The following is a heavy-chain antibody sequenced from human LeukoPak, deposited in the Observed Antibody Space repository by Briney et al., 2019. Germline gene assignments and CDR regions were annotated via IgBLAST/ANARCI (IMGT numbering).Heavy chain of an antibody. J-gene: IGHJ5*02. CDR1: GGSFSGYY. Sequence: ASETLSLTCAVHGGSFSGYYWSWIRQPPGKGLEWIGEINHSGSTNYNPSPKSRVTISVDTSKNQFSLKLSSVTAADTAVYYCARADIENWFDPWGQGTLVTVSS. D-gene: IGHD2-15*01. CDR2: INHSGST. V-gene: IGHV4-34*01. CDR3: ARADIENWFDP.